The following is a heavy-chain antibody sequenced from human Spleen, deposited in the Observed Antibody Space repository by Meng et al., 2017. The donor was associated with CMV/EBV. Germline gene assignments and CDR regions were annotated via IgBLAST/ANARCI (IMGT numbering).Heavy chain of an antibody. J-gene: IGHJ6*02. CDR3: ARGVREDGMDV. Sequence: SETLSLTCTVSGSSLSSGYYWGWIRQHPGKGLEWIGNIYYSGSTHYNPSLKSRVTISVDTSKNHFSLRLGSVTAADTAVYYCARGVREDGMDVWGQGTTVTVSS. V-gene: IGHV4-31*03. CDR1: GSSLSSGYY. D-gene: IGHD1-26*01. CDR2: IYYSGST.